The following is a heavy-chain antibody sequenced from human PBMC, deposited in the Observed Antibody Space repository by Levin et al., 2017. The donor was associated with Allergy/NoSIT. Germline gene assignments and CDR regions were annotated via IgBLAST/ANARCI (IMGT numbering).Heavy chain of an antibody. CDR3: AKGGPTYYDFWSGYYPGALGGMDV. V-gene: IGHV3-23*01. Sequence: PGGSLRLSCAASGFTFSSYAMSWVRQAPGKGLEWVSAISGSGGSTYYADSVKGRFTISRDNSKNTLYLQMNSLRAEDTAVYYCAKGGPTYYDFWSGYYPGALGGMDVWGQGTTVTVSS. D-gene: IGHD3-3*01. CDR1: GFTFSSYA. CDR2: ISGSGGST. J-gene: IGHJ6*02.